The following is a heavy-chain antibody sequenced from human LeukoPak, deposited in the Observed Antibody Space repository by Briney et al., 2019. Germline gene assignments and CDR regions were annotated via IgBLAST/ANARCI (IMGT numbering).Heavy chain of an antibody. J-gene: IGHJ4*02. CDR2: ISYSGTTI. D-gene: IGHD3-22*01. CDR3: ARDLAFYYDSSDYYYPPLY. V-gene: IGHV3-11*01. Sequence: PGGALRLSCAAPGFTFSDYYISWIRQAPGKGLEWGSYISYSGTTIYYADSVKGRFTISRDNAKNSLYLQMNSLRAEDTAVYYCARDLAFYYDSSDYYYPPLYWGQGTLVTVSS. CDR1: GFTFSDYY.